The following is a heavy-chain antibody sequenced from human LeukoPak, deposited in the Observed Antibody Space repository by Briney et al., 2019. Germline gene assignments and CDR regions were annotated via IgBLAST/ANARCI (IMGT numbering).Heavy chain of an antibody. CDR3: ARVSTRGNWLGYYGMDV. CDR2: INHIGST. Sequence: SETLSLTCAVYGGSFSGYYWSWIRQPPGKGLEWIGEINHIGSTNYNPSLKSRVTISVDTSKNQFSLKLSSVTAADTAAYYCARVSTRGNWLGYYGMDVWGQGTTVTVSS. D-gene: IGHD4-23*01. J-gene: IGHJ6*02. CDR1: GGSFSGYY. V-gene: IGHV4-34*09.